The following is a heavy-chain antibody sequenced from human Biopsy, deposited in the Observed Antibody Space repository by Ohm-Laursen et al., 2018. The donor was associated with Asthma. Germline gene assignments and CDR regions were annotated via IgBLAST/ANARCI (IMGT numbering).Heavy chain of an antibody. CDR2: IVLGSGDT. CDR3: AAGRTSLNGESLI. Sequence: ASVKVSCKASGFPLTAYTFQWVRQARGLGLEWIGWIVLGSGDTNYAQKFQERVTFTRDMSTSTASMELRGLRSEDTAVYFCAAGRTSLNGESLIWGQGTLVSVSS. J-gene: IGHJ4*02. V-gene: IGHV1-58*01. D-gene: IGHD4-17*01. CDR1: GFPLTAYT.